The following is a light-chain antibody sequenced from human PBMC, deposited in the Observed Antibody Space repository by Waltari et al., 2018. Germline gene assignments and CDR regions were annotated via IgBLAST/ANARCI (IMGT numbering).Light chain of an antibody. V-gene: IGLV1-44*01. Sequence: QSVLTQPPSASGTPGQRVTISCSGSSSNIGSNTVNWYQQLPGTAPNLLIYSNNQRPSGCPDRFSGAKSGTSASLAISGLQSEDEADYYWAAWDDSLNGYVFGTGTKVTVL. CDR1: SSNIGSNT. J-gene: IGLJ1*01. CDR2: SNN. CDR3: AAWDDSLNGYV.